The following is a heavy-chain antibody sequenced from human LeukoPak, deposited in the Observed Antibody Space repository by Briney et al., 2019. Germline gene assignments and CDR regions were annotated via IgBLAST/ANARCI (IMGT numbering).Heavy chain of an antibody. D-gene: IGHD5-18*01. J-gene: IGHJ4*02. V-gene: IGHV3-33*06. CDR1: GFTFSSYG. CDR3: AKDRYTAMVLFDY. CDR2: IWFVGSNK. Sequence: GGSLRFSFAASGFTFSSYGMHWVRQAPGKGLGWVDVIWFVGSNKYYAGSVKARPTITRDNSKNTLYLQMNSPRAEDTAVYYCAKDRYTAMVLFDYWGQGTLVTVSS.